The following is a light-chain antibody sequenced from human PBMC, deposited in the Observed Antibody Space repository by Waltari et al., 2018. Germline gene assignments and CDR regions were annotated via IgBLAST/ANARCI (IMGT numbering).Light chain of an antibody. J-gene: IGLJ3*02. CDR2: EGS. CDR3: CSYAGSITWV. CDR1: SSAVGGYTL. Sequence: QSALTQPASVSGSPGQSITISCTGTSSAVGGYTLVPWYQQHPGKAPKLIIYEGSKRPSGVSARFSGSKSGNTASLTISGLQAEDEADYYCCSYAGSITWVFGGGTKLTVL. V-gene: IGLV2-23*01.